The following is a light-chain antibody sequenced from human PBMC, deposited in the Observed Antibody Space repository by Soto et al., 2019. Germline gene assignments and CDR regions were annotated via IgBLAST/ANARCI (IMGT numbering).Light chain of an antibody. CDR2: GAS. CDR3: QQYGSLIT. V-gene: IGKV3-20*01. Sequence: EIVLTQSPGTLSLSPGERATLSCRASQSVSNNYLAWYQQKPGQAPRLLIYGASNRATGIPVRFSGSGSGTDFTLTINRLEPEDSAVYYCQQYGSLITFGQGTRLEIK. J-gene: IGKJ5*01. CDR1: QSVSNNY.